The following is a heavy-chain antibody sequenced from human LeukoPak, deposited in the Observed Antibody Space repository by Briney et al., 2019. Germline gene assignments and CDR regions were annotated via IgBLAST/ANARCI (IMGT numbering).Heavy chain of an antibody. J-gene: IGHJ3*02. Sequence: ASVKVSCKASGYTFTNHDINWVRQASGQGLEWMGWMNPKSGNTGYLQKFQGRVTMTRNTSISTAYMELSSLRSEDTAVYYCARGGQQPYDAFDIWGQGTMVTVSS. V-gene: IGHV1-8*01. CDR3: ARGGQQPYDAFDI. CDR2: MNPKSGNT. D-gene: IGHD6-13*01. CDR1: GYTFTNHD.